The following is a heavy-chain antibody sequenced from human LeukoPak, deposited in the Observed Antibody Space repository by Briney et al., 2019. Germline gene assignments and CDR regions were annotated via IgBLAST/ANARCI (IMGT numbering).Heavy chain of an antibody. J-gene: IGHJ4*02. CDR1: GFTFSSYS. CDR2: ISSSSNFI. D-gene: IGHD3-3*01. V-gene: IGHV3-21*01. CDR3: ARDYYETDY. Sequence: GGSLRLSCAASGFTFSSYSMNWVRQAPGKGLEWVSSISSSSNFIYYADSVKGRFTISRDNAKNSLYLQMNSLRAEDTAVYYCARDYYETDYWGQGTLVTVSS.